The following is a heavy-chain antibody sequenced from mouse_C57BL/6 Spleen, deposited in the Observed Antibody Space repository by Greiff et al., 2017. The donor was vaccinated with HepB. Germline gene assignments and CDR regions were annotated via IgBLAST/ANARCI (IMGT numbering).Heavy chain of an antibody. CDR3: ARYLHADYYAMDY. V-gene: IGHV7-3*01. Sequence: EVKLVESGGGLVQPGGSLSLSCAASGFTFTDYYMSWVRQPPGKALEWLGFIRNKANGYTTEYSASVKGRFTISRDNSQSILYRQMNALRAEDSATYYCARYLHADYYAMDYWGQGTSVTVSS. CDR1: GFTFTDYY. CDR2: IRNKANGYTT. J-gene: IGHJ4*01.